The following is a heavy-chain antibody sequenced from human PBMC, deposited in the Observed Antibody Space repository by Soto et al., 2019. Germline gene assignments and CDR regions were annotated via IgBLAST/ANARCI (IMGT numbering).Heavy chain of an antibody. CDR2: IYYCGST. CDR1: GGSISSGGYY. D-gene: IGHD2-2*01. Sequence: SETLSLTCTVSGGSISSGGYYWSWIRQHPGKGLEWIGYIYYCGSTYYNPSLKSRLTISVDTSKNHFSLNLTSVTAADTAVYYCARVVGYCSTTSCPYFDFWGQGTLVTVSS. J-gene: IGHJ4*02. CDR3: ARVVGYCSTTSCPYFDF. V-gene: IGHV4-31*03.